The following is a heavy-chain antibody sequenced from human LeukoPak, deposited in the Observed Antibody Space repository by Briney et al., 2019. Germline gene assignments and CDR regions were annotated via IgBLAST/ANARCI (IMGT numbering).Heavy chain of an antibody. V-gene: IGHV3-53*01. J-gene: IGHJ4*02. CDR1: GFTVSSNY. CDR3: AKVGQQWLIPEEN. CDR2: IYSGGST. Sequence: QTGGSLRLSCAASGFTVSSNYLTWVRQAPGKGLECVSVIYSGGSTFYADSVKGRFTISRDNSKNTLYLQMNSLRADDTAVYYCAKVGQQWLIPEENWGQGTLVTVSS. D-gene: IGHD3-16*01.